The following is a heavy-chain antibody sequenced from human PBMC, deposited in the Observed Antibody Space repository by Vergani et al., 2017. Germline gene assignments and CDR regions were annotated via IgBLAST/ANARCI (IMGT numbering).Heavy chain of an antibody. CDR3: ARDRDGCWYPPYYFDY. V-gene: IGHV3-23*01. Sequence: EVQLLESGGGLVQPGGSLRLSCAASGFTFSSYAMSWVRQAPGKGLEWVSAISGSGGSTYYADSVKGRFTIARDNSNNTMSLQMNSMRAEVTAVYYCARDRDGCWYPPYYFDYWGQGTLVTVSS. D-gene: IGHD5-24*01. J-gene: IGHJ4*02. CDR1: GFTFSSYA. CDR2: ISGSGGST.